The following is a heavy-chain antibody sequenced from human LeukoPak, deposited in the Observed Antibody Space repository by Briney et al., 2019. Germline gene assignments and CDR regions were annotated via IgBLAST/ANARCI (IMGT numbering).Heavy chain of an antibody. J-gene: IGHJ4*02. V-gene: IGHV3-7*01. Sequence: GGSLRLSCAASGFTFTNFWMSWVRQAPGKGLEWVANIRQDGSEMYYVDSVKGRFTISRDKAKNSLYLHMNSLRAEDTAIYYCAKEATITAYNFDYWGQGTLVTVSS. CDR3: AKEATITAYNFDY. CDR1: GFTFTNFW. CDR2: IRQDGSEM. D-gene: IGHD5-24*01.